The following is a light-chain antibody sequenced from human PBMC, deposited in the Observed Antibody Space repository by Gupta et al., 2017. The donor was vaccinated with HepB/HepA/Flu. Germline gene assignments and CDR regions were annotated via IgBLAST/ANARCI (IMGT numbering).Light chain of an antibody. Sequence: CNGTSSDIGDYNLVSWYQQHPVKTPKLILSDVFRRPSGVPDRFSGSTSGNTASLTVSGRQAEDEADYYCFSYTGNDNWVFGGGTKVTVL. CDR3: FSYTGNDNWV. V-gene: IGLV2-8*01. CDR2: DVF. J-gene: IGLJ1*01. CDR1: SSDIGDYNL.